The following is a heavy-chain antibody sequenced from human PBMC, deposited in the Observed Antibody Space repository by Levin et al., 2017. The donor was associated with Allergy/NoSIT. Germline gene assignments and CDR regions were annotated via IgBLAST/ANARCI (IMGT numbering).Heavy chain of an antibody. CDR2: INWNGVKT. D-gene: IGHD6-13*01. Sequence: ETLSLTCAASGFTFDDYGMSWVRQVPGKGLEWVSGINWNGVKTAYADSLKGRFTISRDNGRNSLNLQMNDVRAEDSAFYHCARLCRSSSWSLFDRWGQGTMVTVSS. CDR1: GFTFDDYG. V-gene: IGHV3-20*01. J-gene: IGHJ5*02. CDR3: ARLCRSSSWSLFDR.